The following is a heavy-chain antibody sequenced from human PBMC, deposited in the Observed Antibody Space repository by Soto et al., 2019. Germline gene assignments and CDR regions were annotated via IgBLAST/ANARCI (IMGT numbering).Heavy chain of an antibody. CDR2: ISSSSSTI. D-gene: IGHD2-15*01. J-gene: IGHJ6*02. Sequence: GGSLRLSCAASGFTFSSYSMNWVRQAPGKGLEWVSYISSSSSTIYYADSVKGRFTISRDNAKNSLYLQMNSLRDEDTAVYYCARDQYCSGGSCYGAGGYHHYGMDVWGQGTTVTVS. V-gene: IGHV3-48*02. CDR1: GFTFSSYS. CDR3: ARDQYCSGGSCYGAGGYHHYGMDV.